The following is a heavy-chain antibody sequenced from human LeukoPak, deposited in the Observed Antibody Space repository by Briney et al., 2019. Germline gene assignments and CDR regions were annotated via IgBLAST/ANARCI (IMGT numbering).Heavy chain of an antibody. CDR1: GYSFTSYR. D-gene: IGHD5-18*01. CDR3: ARLHSFSNLDY. Sequence: GESLKIPCKGSGYSFTSYRIGWVRQMPGKGLEWMGIIYPGDSDTRYRPSFQGQVTISADKPVSTAYLQWSSLKASDTAMYYCARLHSFSNLDYWGQGTLVTVSS. V-gene: IGHV5-51*01. J-gene: IGHJ4*02. CDR2: IYPGDSDT.